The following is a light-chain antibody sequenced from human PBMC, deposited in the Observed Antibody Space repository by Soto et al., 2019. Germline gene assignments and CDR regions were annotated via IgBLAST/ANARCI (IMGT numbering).Light chain of an antibody. CDR2: DVS. CDR1: SSDVGGYNY. V-gene: IGLV2-14*01. Sequence: QSVLTQPASVSGSPGQSITISCTGTSSDVGGYNYVSWYQQHPGKAPKLMIYDVSNRPSGVSNRFSGSKSGNTASLTISGLQAEDEADYYCTSYTSSSKGVFGTGTKATAL. CDR3: TSYTSSSKGV. J-gene: IGLJ1*01.